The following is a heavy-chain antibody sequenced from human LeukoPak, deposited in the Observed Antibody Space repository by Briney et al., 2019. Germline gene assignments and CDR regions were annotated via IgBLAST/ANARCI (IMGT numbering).Heavy chain of an antibody. CDR3: ARVGLVDIVATITRGYYFDY. J-gene: IGHJ4*02. D-gene: IGHD5-12*01. V-gene: IGHV3-21*01. CDR2: ISSSSSYI. Sequence: GRSLRLSCAASGFTFSSYSMNWVRQAPGKGLEWVSSISSSSSYIYYADSVKGRFTISRDNAKNSLYLQMNSLRAGDTAVYYCARVGLVDIVATITRGYYFDYWGQGTLVTVSS. CDR1: GFTFSSYS.